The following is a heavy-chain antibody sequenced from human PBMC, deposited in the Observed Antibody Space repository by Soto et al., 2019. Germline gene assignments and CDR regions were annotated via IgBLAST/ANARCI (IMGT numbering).Heavy chain of an antibody. V-gene: IGHV1-18*01. CDR1: GSTFPSSG. CDR2: ISAYNGNT. J-gene: IGHJ5*02. D-gene: IGHD6-6*01. CDR3: ARDECEYSSSSGWGDP. Sequence: ASVKVSCPASGSTFPSSGISWVRQDLGQGLEWMGWISAYNGNTNYAQKLQGRVTMTTDTSTSTAYMELRSLRSDDTAVYYCARDECEYSSSSGWGDPWGQGTLVTVS.